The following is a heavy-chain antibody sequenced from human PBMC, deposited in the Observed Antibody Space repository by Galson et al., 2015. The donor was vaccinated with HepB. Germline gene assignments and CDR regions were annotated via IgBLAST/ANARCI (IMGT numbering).Heavy chain of an antibody. CDR1: GGSISSSSYY. Sequence: ETLSLTCTVSGGSISSSSYYWVWIRQPPGKGLEWIGSIYYSGSTYYNPSLKSRVTISVDTSKNQFSLKLSSVTAADTAVYYCARDGGVVAAKFQHWGQGTLVTVSS. CDR2: IYYSGST. D-gene: IGHD2-15*01. J-gene: IGHJ1*01. CDR3: ARDGGVVAAKFQH. V-gene: IGHV4-39*07.